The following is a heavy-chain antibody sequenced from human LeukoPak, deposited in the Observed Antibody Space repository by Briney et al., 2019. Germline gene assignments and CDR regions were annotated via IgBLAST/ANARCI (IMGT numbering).Heavy chain of an antibody. CDR3: ARDLYYYDSSGYYRFDY. CDR1: GFTFDDYA. D-gene: IGHD3-22*01. Sequence: PGGSLRLSCAASGFTFDDYAMHWVRQAPGKGLEWFSLISWDGGSTYYADSVKGRFTISRDNSKNSLYLQMNSLRAEDTAVYYCARDLYYYDSSGYYRFDYWGQGTLVTVSS. CDR2: ISWDGGST. V-gene: IGHV3-43D*03. J-gene: IGHJ4*02.